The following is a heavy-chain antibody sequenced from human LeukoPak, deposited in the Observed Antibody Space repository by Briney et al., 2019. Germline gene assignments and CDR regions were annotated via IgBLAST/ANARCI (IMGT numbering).Heavy chain of an antibody. CDR2: INQDGTEK. D-gene: IGHD3-22*01. CDR1: GFTFSSYW. CDR3: ARDELSSGYLYYFDD. Sequence: GGSLRLSCAASGFTFSSYWMSWVRQAPGKGLEWVANINQDGTEKDYVDSVKGRFTISRDNAKDSLHLQMNGLRGEDTAVYCCARDELSSGYLYYFDDWGQGAQVTVSS. J-gene: IGHJ4*02. V-gene: IGHV3-7*01.